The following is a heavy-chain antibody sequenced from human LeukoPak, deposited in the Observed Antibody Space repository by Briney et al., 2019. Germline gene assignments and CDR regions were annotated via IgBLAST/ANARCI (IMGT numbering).Heavy chain of an antibody. CDR3: ARRNDFGI. V-gene: IGHV4-59*08. CDR2: IYYSGST. J-gene: IGHJ3*02. Sequence: NPSETLSLTCTVSGGSISGDHWNWIRQPPGKGLEWIGYIYYSGSTSYNPSLKSRVTISIDTSKNQFSLKLTSVTAADTAVYYCARRNDFGIWGQGTMVTVSS. CDR1: GGSISGDH.